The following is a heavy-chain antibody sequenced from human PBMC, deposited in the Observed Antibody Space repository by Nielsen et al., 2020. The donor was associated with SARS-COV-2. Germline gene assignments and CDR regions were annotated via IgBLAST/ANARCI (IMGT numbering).Heavy chain of an antibody. CDR2: INSDGSST. J-gene: IGHJ6*02. CDR1: GFTFSSYW. CDR3: ARFDIVVVPAALGLGLYYYYGMDV. D-gene: IGHD2-2*01. Sequence: GESLKISCAASGFTFSSYWMHWVRQAPGKGLVWVSRINSDGSSTSYADSVKGRFTISRDNAKNSLYLQMNSLRAEDTAVYYCARFDIVVVPAALGLGLYYYYGMDVWGQGTTVTVSS. V-gene: IGHV3-74*01.